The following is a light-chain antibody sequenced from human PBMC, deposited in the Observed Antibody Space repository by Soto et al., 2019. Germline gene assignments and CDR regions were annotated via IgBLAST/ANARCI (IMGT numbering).Light chain of an antibody. CDR1: HSVSSSY. CDR2: GTS. CDR3: QHYGSSPPSWA. V-gene: IGKV3-20*01. Sequence: EIVLTQSPGTMSLSPAERATLSCRASHSVSSSYLAWYQQKPGQAPRLLIDGTSSRATGTPDRFSGSGSGTDFTLTLNILEPEDVAVYYCQHYGSSPPSWAFGQGTKVEI. J-gene: IGKJ1*01.